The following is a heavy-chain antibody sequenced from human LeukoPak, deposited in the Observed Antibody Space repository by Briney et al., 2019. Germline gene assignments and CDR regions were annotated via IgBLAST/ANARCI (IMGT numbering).Heavy chain of an antibody. CDR2: IYYSGST. J-gene: IGHJ4*02. CDR1: GGSISSYY. CDR3: ARENPSGYYNRPIDY. Sequence: SETLSLTCTVSGGSISSYYWSWIRQPPGKGLEWIGYIYYSGSTNYNPSLKSRVTISVNTSKNQFSLKLSSVTAADTAIYYCARENPSGYYNRPIDYWGQGTLVTVSS. D-gene: IGHD3-22*01. V-gene: IGHV4-59*01.